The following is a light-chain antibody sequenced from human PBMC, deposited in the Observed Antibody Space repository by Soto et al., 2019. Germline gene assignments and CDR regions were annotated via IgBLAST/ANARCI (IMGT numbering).Light chain of an antibody. CDR3: QTWGTGIWV. J-gene: IGLJ3*02. CDR2: LNSDGSH. Sequence: QSVLTQSPSASASLGASVTLTCTLTSGHSSYAIAWHQQHPEKGPRYLMKLNSDGSHSKGDGIPDRFSGSSSGAERYLTISSLQSEDEADYYCQTWGTGIWVFGGGTQLTVL. V-gene: IGLV4-69*01. CDR1: SGHSSYA.